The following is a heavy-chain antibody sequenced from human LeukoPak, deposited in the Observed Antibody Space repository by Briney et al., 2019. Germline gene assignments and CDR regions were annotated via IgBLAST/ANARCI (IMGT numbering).Heavy chain of an antibody. V-gene: IGHV4-30-4*01. J-gene: IGHJ5*02. CDR3: ARANYYYDSIRFDP. CDR2: IYYSGST. CDR1: GGSISSGDYY. Sequence: SSETLSLTCTVSGGSISSGDYYWSWIRQPPGKGLEWIGYIYYSGSTYYNPSLKSRVTISVDTSKNQFSLKLSSVTAADTAVYYCARANYYYDSIRFDPRGQGTLVTVSS. D-gene: IGHD3-22*01.